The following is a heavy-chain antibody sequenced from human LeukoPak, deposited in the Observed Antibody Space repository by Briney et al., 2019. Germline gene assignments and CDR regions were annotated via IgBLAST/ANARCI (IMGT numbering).Heavy chain of an antibody. Sequence: KPGGSLRLSCAASGFTFSSYSMNWVRQAPGKGLEWVSSISSSSSYIYYADSVKGRFTISRDNSKNTLYLQMNSLRAEDTAVYYCAKDGRRGYYYDSSGYPHGAFDIWGQGTMVTVSS. D-gene: IGHD3-22*01. CDR3: AKDGRRGYYYDSSGYPHGAFDI. J-gene: IGHJ3*02. V-gene: IGHV3-21*04. CDR1: GFTFSSYS. CDR2: ISSSSSYI.